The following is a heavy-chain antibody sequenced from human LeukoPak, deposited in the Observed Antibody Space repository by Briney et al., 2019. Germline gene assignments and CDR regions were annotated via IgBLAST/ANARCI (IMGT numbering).Heavy chain of an antibody. CDR3: ARSYYPDY. J-gene: IGHJ4*02. V-gene: IGHV3-48*03. D-gene: IGHD3-10*01. Sequence: AGGSLRLSCAASGFTFSSYEMNWVRQAPGKGLEWVSYISSSGSTIYYADSVKGRFTISRDNAKNSLYLHTNSLRAEDTAVYYCARSYYPDYWGQGTLVTVSS. CDR1: GFTFSSYE. CDR2: ISSSGSTI.